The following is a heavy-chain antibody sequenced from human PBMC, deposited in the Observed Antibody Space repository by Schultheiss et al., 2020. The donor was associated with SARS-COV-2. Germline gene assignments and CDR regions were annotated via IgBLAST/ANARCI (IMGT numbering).Heavy chain of an antibody. J-gene: IGHJ5*02. CDR2: IHTSGST. D-gene: IGHD4-17*01. CDR3: AREMTRLTEWFDT. Sequence: SETLSLTCTVSGGSISSSSYYWSWIRQPAGKGLEWIGRIHTSGSTNYNPSLRSRVTISVDTSKNQFSLKLRSVTAADTALYYCAREMTRLTEWFDTWGQGTLVTVSS. V-gene: IGHV4-61*02. CDR1: GGSISSSSYY.